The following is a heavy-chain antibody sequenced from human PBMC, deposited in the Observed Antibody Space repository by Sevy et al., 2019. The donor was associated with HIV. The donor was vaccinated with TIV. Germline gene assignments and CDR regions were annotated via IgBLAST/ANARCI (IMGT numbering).Heavy chain of an antibody. J-gene: IGHJ4*02. CDR2: INPNSGGSGGP. Sequence: ASVKVSCKTSRYSFTAYYIHWVRQAPGQGLEWMGWINPNSGGSGGPNYAQKFQGRVTMTSDTSISTAHMELTRLRSDESAVYYCARGRLFSPVYFSDYWGQGTLVTVSS. V-gene: IGHV1-2*02. CDR1: RYSFTAYY. CDR3: ARGRLFSPVYFSDY. D-gene: IGHD3-9*01.